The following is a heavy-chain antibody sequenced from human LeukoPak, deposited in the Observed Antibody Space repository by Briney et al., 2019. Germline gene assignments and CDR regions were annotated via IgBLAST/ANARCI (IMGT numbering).Heavy chain of an antibody. J-gene: IGHJ4*02. CDR3: ARDGSSWSTMEG. D-gene: IGHD6-13*01. CDR1: GYTFTGYY. V-gene: IGHV1-2*02. Sequence: ASVKVSCKASGYTFTGYYMHWVRQAPGQGLEWMGWINPNSGGTNYAQKFQGRVTMTRDTSISTAYMELNRLRSDDTALYYCARDGSSWSTMEGWGQGTLVTVSS. CDR2: INPNSGGT.